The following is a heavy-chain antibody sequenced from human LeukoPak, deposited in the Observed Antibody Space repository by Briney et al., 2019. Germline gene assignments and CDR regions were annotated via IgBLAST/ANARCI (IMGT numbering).Heavy chain of an antibody. CDR2: IKQDGSEK. CDR1: GFTFSSYW. D-gene: IGHD6-19*01. J-gene: IGHJ4*02. Sequence: GGSLRLSCAAPGFTFSSYWMSWVRQAPGKGLEWVANIKQDGSEKYYVDSVKGRFTISRDNAKNSLYLQMNSLRAEDTAVYYCARETSSGWYEGLFDYWGQGTLVTVSS. V-gene: IGHV3-7*01. CDR3: ARETSSGWYEGLFDY.